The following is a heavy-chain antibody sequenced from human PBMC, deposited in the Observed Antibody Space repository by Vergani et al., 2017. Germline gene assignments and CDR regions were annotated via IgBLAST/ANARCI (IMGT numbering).Heavy chain of an antibody. J-gene: IGHJ3*02. CDR3: ARVTYYYDSSGYYHNAFDI. CDR1: GYTFTSYG. D-gene: IGHD3-22*01. CDR2: ISAYNGNT. Sequence: VQLLESGAEVKKPGASVKVSCKASGYTFTSYGISWVRQAPGQGLEWMGWISAYNGNTNYAQKLQGRVTMTTDTSTSTAYMEVRSLRSDDTAVYYCARVTYYYDSSGYYHNAFDIWGQGTMVTVSS. V-gene: IGHV1-18*04.